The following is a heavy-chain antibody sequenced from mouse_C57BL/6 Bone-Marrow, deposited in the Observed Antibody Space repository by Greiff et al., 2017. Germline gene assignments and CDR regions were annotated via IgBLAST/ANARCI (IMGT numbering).Heavy chain of an antibody. D-gene: IGHD1-1*01. V-gene: IGHV1-66*01. J-gene: IGHJ2*01. CDR2: IYPGSGNT. CDR3: ARMGTVLPYFDY. CDR1: GYSFTSYY. Sequence: VQLQQSGPELVKPGASVKISCKASGYSFTSYYIHWVKQRPGKGLEWIGWIYPGSGNTKYNEKFKGKATLTADTSSSTAYMQLSSLTSEYSAFYFCARMGTVLPYFDYWGQGTTLTVSS.